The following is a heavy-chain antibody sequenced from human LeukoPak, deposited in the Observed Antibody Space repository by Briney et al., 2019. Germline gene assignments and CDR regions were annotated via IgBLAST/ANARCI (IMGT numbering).Heavy chain of an antibody. D-gene: IGHD2-2*01. Sequence: GRSLRLTCAASGFTFNTFSMNWVRQAPGRGLERVSTISSSSSYIYYADSVKGRFTISRDNAKNSLHLQMNSLRAEDTAVYYCAKDSNYMDVWGKGTTVTVSS. CDR3: AKDSNYMDV. CDR2: ISSSSSYI. J-gene: IGHJ6*03. CDR1: GFTFNTFS. V-gene: IGHV3-21*01.